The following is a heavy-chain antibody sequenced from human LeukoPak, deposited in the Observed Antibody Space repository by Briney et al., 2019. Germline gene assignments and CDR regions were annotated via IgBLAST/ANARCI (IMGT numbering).Heavy chain of an antibody. CDR3: ARDLNDIVVVPAAIPGSDY. CDR1: GYTFTSYG. V-gene: IGHV1-18*01. D-gene: IGHD2-2*02. Sequence: ASVKVSCKASGYTFTSYGISWVRQAPGQGLEGMGWISAYNGNTDYAQKLQGRVTMTTDTSTSTAYMELRSLRSDDTAVYYCARDLNDIVVVPAAIPGSDYWGQGTLVTVSS. CDR2: ISAYNGNT. J-gene: IGHJ4*02.